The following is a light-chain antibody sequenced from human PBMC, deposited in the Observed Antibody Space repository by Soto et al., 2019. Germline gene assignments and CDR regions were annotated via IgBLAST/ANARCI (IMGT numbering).Light chain of an antibody. CDR3: AAWDDTLHGPV. CDR1: SSNIGNNA. J-gene: IGLJ2*01. V-gene: IGLV1-36*01. Sequence: QAVVTQPPSVSEAPRQRVTISCSGSSSNIGNNAVNWYQQFPGKAPKLLIYYDDLVPSGVSDRFSGSKSGTSASLAIRGLQSEDEADYYCAAWDDTLHGPVFGGGTKLTVL. CDR2: YDD.